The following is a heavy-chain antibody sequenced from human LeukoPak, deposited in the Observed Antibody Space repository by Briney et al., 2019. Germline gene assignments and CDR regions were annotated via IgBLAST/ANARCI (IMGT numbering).Heavy chain of an antibody. CDR2: TSAYNGNT. CDR3: ARDFYYGSGSYYPPPFDY. CDR1: GYIFTSYG. V-gene: IGHV1-18*04. D-gene: IGHD3-10*01. J-gene: IGHJ4*02. Sequence: ASVKVSCKASGYIFTSYGISWVRQAPGQGLEWMGWTSAYNGNTNSAQKLQGRVTMTTDTSTSTAYMELRSLRSDDTAVYYCARDFYYGSGSYYPPPFDYWGQGTLVTVSS.